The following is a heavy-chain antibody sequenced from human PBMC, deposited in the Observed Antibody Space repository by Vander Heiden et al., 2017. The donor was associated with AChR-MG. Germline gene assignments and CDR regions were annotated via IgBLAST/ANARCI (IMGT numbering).Heavy chain of an antibody. V-gene: IGHV3-48*03. D-gene: IGHD3-10*01. J-gene: IGHJ4*01. CDR1: GFTFSGYE. Sequence: EVQLVESGGALVQPGGSLRLSCAASGFTFSGYEMNWVRQAPGKGLEWISYIRSSGSNIPHGDSVKGRFTISRDNAQNSLYLQMNRLTAEDTAVYYCAPGARRCGDSKYNDYWGHGTLVNHSS. CDR3: APGARRCGDSKYNDY. CDR2: IRSSGSNI.